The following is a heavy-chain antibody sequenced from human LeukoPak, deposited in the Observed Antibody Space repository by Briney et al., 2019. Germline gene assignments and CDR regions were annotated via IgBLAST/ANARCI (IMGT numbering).Heavy chain of an antibody. V-gene: IGHV1-8*01. D-gene: IGHD3-3*01. Sequence: ASVKVSCKASGYTFTSYDINWVRQATGQGLEWMGWMNPNSGNTGYAQKFQGRVTMTRNTSISTAYMELSSLRSEDTAVYYCARARNGGFWSGYRYYFDYWGQGTLVTVSP. CDR1: GYTFTSYD. CDR3: ARARNGGFWSGYRYYFDY. CDR2: MNPNSGNT. J-gene: IGHJ4*02.